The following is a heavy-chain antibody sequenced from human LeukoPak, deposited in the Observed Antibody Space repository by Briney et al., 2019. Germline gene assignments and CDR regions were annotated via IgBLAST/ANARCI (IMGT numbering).Heavy chain of an antibody. J-gene: IGHJ4*02. CDR1: GGTFSTYS. V-gene: IGHV1-69*02. D-gene: IGHD6-19*01. Sequence: GASVRVSCKASGGTFSTYSITWVRQAPGQGLECMGRIIQMLGIPDYVQRFRGRVTITADQSTTTAYMELSSLKSEDTAVYYCAIVDMAGTIPGYFDYGGQGTLVTVSS. CDR2: IIQMLGIP. CDR3: AIVDMAGTIPGYFDY.